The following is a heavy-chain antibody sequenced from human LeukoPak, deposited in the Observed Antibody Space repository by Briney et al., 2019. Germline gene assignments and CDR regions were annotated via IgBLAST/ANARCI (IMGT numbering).Heavy chain of an antibody. D-gene: IGHD3-22*01. CDR3: ARASGTMIVPDY. CDR2: ITPIFGTA. CDR1: GGTFSSYA. V-gene: IGHV1-69*06. Sequence: SVKVSCKASGGTFSSYAISWVRQAPGQGLEWMGGITPIFGTANYAQKFQGRVTITADKSTSTAYMGLSSLRSEDTAVYYCARASGTMIVPDYWGQGTLVTVSS. J-gene: IGHJ4*02.